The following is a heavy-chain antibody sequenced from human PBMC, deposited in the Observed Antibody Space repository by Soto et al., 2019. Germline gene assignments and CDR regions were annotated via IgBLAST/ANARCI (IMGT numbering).Heavy chain of an antibody. CDR3: AKARCTTSNCYVPDY. D-gene: IGHD2-8*01. CDR2: ISGSGGSP. J-gene: IGHJ4*02. CDR1: GFSFSTYT. V-gene: IGHV3-23*01. Sequence: VPLLESGGGLVQPGGSLRLSCAASGFSFSTYTMSWVRRAPGKGLEWVSAISGSGGSPSYADSVQGRFTISRDNPKKTLYLQMNSLRAEDTAVYYCAKARCTTSNCYVPDYWGQGTLVTVSS.